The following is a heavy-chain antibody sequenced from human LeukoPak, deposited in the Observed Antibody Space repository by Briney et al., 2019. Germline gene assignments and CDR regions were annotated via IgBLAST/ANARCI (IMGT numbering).Heavy chain of an antibody. D-gene: IGHD3-10*01. CDR1: GFTFSSYA. J-gene: IGHJ4*02. CDR3: ARVEITMVRGVPDY. CDR2: ISYDGSNK. V-gene: IGHV3-30-3*01. Sequence: PGGSLRLSCAASGFTFSSYAMHWVRQAPGKGLEWVAVISYDGSNKYYADSVKGRFTISRDNSKNTLYLQVNSLRAEDTAVYYCARVEITMVRGVPDYWGQGTLVTVSS.